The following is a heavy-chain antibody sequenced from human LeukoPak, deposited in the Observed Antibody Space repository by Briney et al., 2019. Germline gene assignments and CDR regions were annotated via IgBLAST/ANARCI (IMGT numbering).Heavy chain of an antibody. CDR3: ASPPGRPNGD. V-gene: IGHV3-30*04. J-gene: IGHJ4*02. CDR2: ISYDGGST. CDR1: GFSFSNYP. D-gene: IGHD7-27*01. Sequence: GGSLRLSCAASGFSFSNYPMQWVRQAPGKGLEWVATISYDGGSTYSAASVKGRFTISRDNSKNTLSLQMNSLRVEDTAMYYCASPPGRPNGDWGQGTLVTVSS.